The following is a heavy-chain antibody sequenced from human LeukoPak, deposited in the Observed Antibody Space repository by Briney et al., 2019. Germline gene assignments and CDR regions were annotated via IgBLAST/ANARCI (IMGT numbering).Heavy chain of an antibody. CDR1: GFTFSSYW. V-gene: IGHV3-74*01. CDR2: IKSDGSST. Sequence: GGSLRLSCLASGFTFSSYWMYWVRQAPGKGLVWVSRIKSDGSSTNYADSVKGRFTISRDNAKNTLYLQMNSLRAEDTAVYYCARGTDIVVVPDWYFDLWGRGTLVTVSS. J-gene: IGHJ2*01. D-gene: IGHD2-15*01. CDR3: ARGTDIVVVPDWYFDL.